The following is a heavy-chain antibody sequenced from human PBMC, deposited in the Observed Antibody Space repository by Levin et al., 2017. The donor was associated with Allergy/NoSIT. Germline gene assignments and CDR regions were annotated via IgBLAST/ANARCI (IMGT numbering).Heavy chain of an antibody. CDR3: ARGHYDFWSGSHDAFDI. V-gene: IGHV4-34*01. J-gene: IGHJ3*02. Sequence: SQTLSLTCAVYGGSFSGYYWSWIRQPPGKGLEWIGEINHSGSTNYNPSLKSRVTISVDTSKNQFSLKLSSVTAADTAVYYCARGHYDFWSGSHDAFDIWGQGTMVTVSS. CDR2: INHSGST. CDR1: GGSFSGYY. D-gene: IGHD3-3*01.